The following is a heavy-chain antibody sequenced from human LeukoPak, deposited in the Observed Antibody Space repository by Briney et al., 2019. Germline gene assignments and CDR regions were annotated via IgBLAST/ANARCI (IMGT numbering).Heavy chain of an antibody. CDR1: GFTFSTYA. V-gene: IGHV3-23*01. CDR3: AKGTTWGTRSLDY. D-gene: IGHD1-1*01. Sequence: GGSLRLSCAASGFTFSTYAMSWVRQAPGKGLEWISVIGGNGANTYYADSVKGRFTISRDNSKNTQYLQMNSLRAEDTAVYYCAKGTTWGTRSLDYWGQGTLVTVSS. J-gene: IGHJ4*02. CDR2: IGGNGANT.